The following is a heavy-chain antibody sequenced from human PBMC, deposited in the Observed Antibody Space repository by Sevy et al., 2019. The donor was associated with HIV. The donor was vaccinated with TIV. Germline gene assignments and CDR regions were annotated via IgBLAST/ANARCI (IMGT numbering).Heavy chain of an antibody. V-gene: IGHV3-7*01. CDR2: INQDATAN. D-gene: IGHD6-13*01. CDR3: VRAIATVDSF. J-gene: IGHJ4*01. Sequence: GGPLRLSCVASGFKFNSYWMLWVRQAPGKGLEWVANINQDATANFYADSVRSRFNISRDNVRNSVSLQMNILRVEYTALYYCVRAIATVDSFWGHGTLVTVSS. CDR1: GFKFNSYW.